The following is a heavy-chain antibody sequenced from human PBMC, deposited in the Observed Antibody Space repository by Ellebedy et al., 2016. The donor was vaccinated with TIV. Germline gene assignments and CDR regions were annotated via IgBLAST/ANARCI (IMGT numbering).Heavy chain of an antibody. J-gene: IGHJ2*01. CDR2: IYYSGST. CDR1: GGSITSSSYY. Sequence: MPSETLSLTCTVSGGSITSSSYYWGWIRQPPGKGLEWIGSIYYSGSTYYNPSLKSRVTISVDSSRNQFSLRLSSVTAADTAVYYCARYFPAPPYNWYFGVWGRGTLVTVSS. D-gene: IGHD2-2*02. V-gene: IGHV4-39*07. CDR3: ARYFPAPPYNWYFGV.